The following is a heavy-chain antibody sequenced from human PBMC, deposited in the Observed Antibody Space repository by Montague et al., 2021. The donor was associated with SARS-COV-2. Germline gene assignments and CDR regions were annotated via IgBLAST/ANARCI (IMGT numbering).Heavy chain of an antibody. Sequence: SETLSLTCTVSGGSISSYYWSWIRQPPGKGLEWIGYIYYSGSTXXXPSXXXRVPISVDTSKNQFSLKLSSVTAADTAVYYCARKEMKYSSIWSTGGNWFDPWGQGTLVTVSS. CDR1: GGSISSYY. CDR3: ARKEMKYSSIWSTGGNWFDP. V-gene: IGHV4-59*08. CDR2: IYYSGST. J-gene: IGHJ5*02. D-gene: IGHD6-13*01.